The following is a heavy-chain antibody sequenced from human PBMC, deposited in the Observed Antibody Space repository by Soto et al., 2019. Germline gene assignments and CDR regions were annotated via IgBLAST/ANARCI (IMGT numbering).Heavy chain of an antibody. J-gene: IGHJ6*02. V-gene: IGHV1-69*01. CDR3: AREASVVTPGYYYYYYGMDV. CDR2: IIPIFGTA. D-gene: IGHD2-21*02. CDR1: GGTFSSYA. Sequence: QVQLVQSGAEVQKPGSSVKVSCKASGGTFSSYAISWVRQAPGQGLEWMGGIIPIFGTANYAQKFQGRVTITADESTSTAYMELSSLRSEDTAVYYCAREASVVTPGYYYYYYGMDVWGQGTTVTVSS.